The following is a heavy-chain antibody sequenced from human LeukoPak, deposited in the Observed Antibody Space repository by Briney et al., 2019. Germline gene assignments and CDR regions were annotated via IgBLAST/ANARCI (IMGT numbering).Heavy chain of an antibody. CDR2: ISPYNGGT. J-gene: IGHJ5*02. CDR1: GYTFNNHA. CDR3: ARDLITMVRGALNWFNP. D-gene: IGHD3-10*01. Sequence: ASVKVSCKSSGYTFNNHAISWVRQAPGQGLEWMGWISPYNGGTNYAQNLQGRVSMTTDTSTSTAYMELRSLRSDDTAVYYCARDLITMVRGALNWFNPWGQGTLVTVSS. V-gene: IGHV1-18*01.